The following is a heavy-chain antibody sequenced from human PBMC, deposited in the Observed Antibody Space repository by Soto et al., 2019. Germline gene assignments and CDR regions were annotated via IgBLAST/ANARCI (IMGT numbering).Heavy chain of an antibody. J-gene: IGHJ4*02. D-gene: IGHD5-18*01. CDR1: GGTFSSYA. V-gene: IGHV1-69*13. Sequence: GASVKVSFKASGGTFSSYAISWVRQAPGQGLEWMGGIIPIFGTANYAQKFQGRVTITADESTSTAYMELSSLRSEDTAVYYCASAVGDTAMVNLDYWGQGTLVTVSS. CDR2: IIPIFGTA. CDR3: ASAVGDTAMVNLDY.